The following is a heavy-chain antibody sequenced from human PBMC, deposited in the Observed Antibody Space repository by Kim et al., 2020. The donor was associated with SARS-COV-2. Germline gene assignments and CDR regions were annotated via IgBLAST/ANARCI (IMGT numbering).Heavy chain of an antibody. V-gene: IGHV7-4-1*02. Sequence: YDQGFTGRFVFSLDTSVNTAYLQISSLKAGDTAVYYCARAAVGGFDYFGYWGQGTMVTVSS. D-gene: IGHD2-15*01. CDR3: ARAAVGGFDYFGY. J-gene: IGHJ4*02.